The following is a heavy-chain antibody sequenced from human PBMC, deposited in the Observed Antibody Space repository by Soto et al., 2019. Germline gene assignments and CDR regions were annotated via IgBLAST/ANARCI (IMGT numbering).Heavy chain of an antibody. J-gene: IGHJ6*02. Sequence: QVQLVQSGAEVKKPGASVKVSCETSGYTFTTYYMHWGRRAPGQGLEWMGMINPSGGSTSYAQKFQGRVTMTRDTSTRTIYMERSSLRRDDTAIYYCARRAYNYANMDVWGQGTTVTVSS. CDR2: INPSGGST. V-gene: IGHV1-46*01. D-gene: IGHD5-18*01. CDR1: GYTFTTYY. CDR3: ARRAYNYANMDV.